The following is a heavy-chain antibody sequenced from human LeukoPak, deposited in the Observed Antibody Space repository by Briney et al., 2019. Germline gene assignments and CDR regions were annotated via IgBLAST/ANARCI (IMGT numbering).Heavy chain of an antibody. V-gene: IGHV3-23*01. CDR2: ISDSGDST. Sequence: GGSLRLSCAASGFTFRSYAMTWVHQAPGKGLEWVSSISDSGDSTYYADSVKGRFIISRDSSKNTLYLQMSSLRAEDSAVYYCAKDSRIGRPRAFDYWGQGILVTVS. J-gene: IGHJ4*02. CDR1: GFTFRSYA. D-gene: IGHD1-26*01. CDR3: AKDSRIGRPRAFDY.